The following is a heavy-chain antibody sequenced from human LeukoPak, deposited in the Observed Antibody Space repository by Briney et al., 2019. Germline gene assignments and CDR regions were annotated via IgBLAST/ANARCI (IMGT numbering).Heavy chain of an antibody. CDR3: AKDSLRERIVGSTTRGVNDY. Sequence: GGSQRLSCAASGFTFSSYAMSWVRQAPGKGLEWVSSISGSDGTTYYADSVKGRFTISRDNSKNTLYLQMNSLRGEDTAVYYCAKDSLRERIVGSTTRGVNDYWGQGTLVTVSS. D-gene: IGHD1-26*01. V-gene: IGHV3-23*01. CDR1: GFTFSSYA. CDR2: ISGSDGTT. J-gene: IGHJ4*02.